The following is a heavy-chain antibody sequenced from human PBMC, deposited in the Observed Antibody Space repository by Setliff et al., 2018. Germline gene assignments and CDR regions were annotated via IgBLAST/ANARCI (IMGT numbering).Heavy chain of an antibody. V-gene: IGHV1-18*01. CDR2: ISGYNGYT. CDR1: GYTFAKYG. Sequence: GASVKVSCKAFGYTFAKYGTSWVRQAPGQGLEWMGWISGYNGYTVYAQKLQGRVTLTTDTSTGTAYMEVRSLRSDDTAVYYCARDRKEIVVKPPAASLDYWGQGTQVTVSS. J-gene: IGHJ4*02. CDR3: ARDRKEIVVKPPAASLDY. D-gene: IGHD2-2*01.